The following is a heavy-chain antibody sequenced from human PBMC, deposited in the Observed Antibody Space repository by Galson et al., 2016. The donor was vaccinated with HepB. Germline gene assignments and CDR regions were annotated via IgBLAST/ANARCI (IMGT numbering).Heavy chain of an antibody. D-gene: IGHD3-10*01. V-gene: IGHV3-21*01. Sequence: SLRLSCAASGFTFSTYIMNWVRQAPGKGLEWVSSISSSSSYIYYADSVKGRVTISRDNAKNSLYLQMNSQRVEDTAVYYCARDHRSYYFFDYWGQGTLVTVSS. CDR3: ARDHRSYYFFDY. J-gene: IGHJ4*02. CDR2: ISSSSSYI. CDR1: GFTFSTYI.